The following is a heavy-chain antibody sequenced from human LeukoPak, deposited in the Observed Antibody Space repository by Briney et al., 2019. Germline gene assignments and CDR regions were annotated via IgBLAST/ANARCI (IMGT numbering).Heavy chain of an antibody. Sequence: PGGSLRLSCAASGFTFSDYYMSWIRQAPGKGLEWVSYISSSGSTIYYADSVKGRLTISRDNAKNSLYLQMNSLRAEDTAVYYCARDRTYYYDSSGSGGDGYWGQGTLVTVSS. V-gene: IGHV3-11*01. J-gene: IGHJ4*02. CDR1: GFTFSDYY. CDR3: ARDRTYYYDSSGSGGDGY. D-gene: IGHD3-22*01. CDR2: ISSSGSTI.